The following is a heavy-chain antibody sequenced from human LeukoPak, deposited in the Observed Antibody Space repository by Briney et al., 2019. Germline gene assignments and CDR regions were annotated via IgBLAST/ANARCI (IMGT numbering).Heavy chain of an antibody. D-gene: IGHD2-2*01. V-gene: IGHV4-31*03. CDR1: GGSISSGGYY. J-gene: IGHJ4*02. Sequence: PSETLSLTCTVSGGSISSGGYYWSWIRQHPGKGLEWIGYIYYSGSTYYNPSLKSRVTISVDTSKNQFSLKLSSVTAADTAVYYCAREARNCSSTSCYEEAGYFDYWGQGTLVTVSS. CDR3: AREARNCSSTSCYEEAGYFDY. CDR2: IYYSGST.